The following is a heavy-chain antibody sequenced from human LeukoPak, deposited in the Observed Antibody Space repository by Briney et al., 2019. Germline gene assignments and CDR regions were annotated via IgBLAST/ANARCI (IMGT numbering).Heavy chain of an antibody. CDR3: ARQAIQLWFDY. J-gene: IGHJ5*01. Sequence: SETLSLTCTVSGGSISSGGYYWSWIRQHPGKGLEWIGYIYYSGSTHYNPSLKSRVTISVDTSKNQFSLKLSSVTAADTAVYYCARQAIQLWFDYWGQGTLVTVSS. D-gene: IGHD5-18*01. V-gene: IGHV4-31*03. CDR2: IYYSGST. CDR1: GGSISSGGYY.